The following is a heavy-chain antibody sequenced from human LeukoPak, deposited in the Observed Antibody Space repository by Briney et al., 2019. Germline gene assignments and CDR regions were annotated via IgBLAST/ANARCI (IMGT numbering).Heavy chain of an antibody. V-gene: IGHV3-21*01. J-gene: IGHJ4*02. CDR1: GFTFSSYS. CDR3: ARDMVRGVPYFDY. D-gene: IGHD3-10*01. Sequence: GGSLRLSCAASGFTFSSYSMNWVRQAPGKGLEWVSSISSSSSYIYYADSVKGRFTISRDNAKNSLYLQMNSLRAEDTAVYYCARDMVRGVPYFDYWGQGTLVTASS. CDR2: ISSSSSYI.